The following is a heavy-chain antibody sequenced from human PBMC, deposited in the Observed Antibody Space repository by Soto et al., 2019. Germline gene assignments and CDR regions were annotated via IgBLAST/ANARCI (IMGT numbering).Heavy chain of an antibody. Sequence: PSETLSLTCAVSGGSFSGYIWTWIRQTPGKGLQWIGQINHSGSSIYNPSLKNRVTISTMSNNKFSLELSSVTAADTAVYYCAGGGSYPVHKNVAFDIWGQGTMVTVSS. CDR1: GGSFSGYI. V-gene: IGHV4-34*01. CDR3: AGGGSYPVHKNVAFDI. CDR2: INHSGSS. D-gene: IGHD1-26*01. J-gene: IGHJ3*02.